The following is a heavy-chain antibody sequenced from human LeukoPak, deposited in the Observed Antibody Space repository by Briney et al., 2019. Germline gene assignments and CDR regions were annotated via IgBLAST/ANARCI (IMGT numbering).Heavy chain of an antibody. CDR3: RYSSSSGLDY. CDR2: IKNNADGGTT. Sequence: GGSLRLSCAASGFTFSSYGMHWVRQAPGKGLEWLGHIKNNADGGTTEYAAPVKGRFTFSRDDSKSTVYLQMNSLKTEDTAVYYCRYSSSSGLDYWGQGTLVTVSS. CDR1: GFTFSSYG. V-gene: IGHV3-15*01. D-gene: IGHD6-6*01. J-gene: IGHJ4*02.